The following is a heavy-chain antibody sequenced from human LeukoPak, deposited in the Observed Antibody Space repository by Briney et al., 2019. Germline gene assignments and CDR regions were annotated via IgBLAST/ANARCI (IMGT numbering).Heavy chain of an antibody. CDR1: GDSITSNIYW. V-gene: IGHV4-39*01. J-gene: IGHJ3*01. CDR3: ARRRHNYDSYAV. D-gene: IGHD1-20*01. Sequence: SETLSLTCTVSGDSITSNIYWWDWIRLPPGKGLEWIGAIFYTGRTFYSPSLRSRVTISVDTSKNQFSLDLRSATAADTAVYYRARRRHNYDSYAVWGQGTRVTVSS. CDR2: IFYTGRT.